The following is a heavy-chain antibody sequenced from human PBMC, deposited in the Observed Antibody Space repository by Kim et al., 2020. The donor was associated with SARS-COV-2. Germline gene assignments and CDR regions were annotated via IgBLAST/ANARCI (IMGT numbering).Heavy chain of an antibody. CDR3: ARRGGGYWYFDL. V-gene: IGHV5-51*01. J-gene: IGHJ2*01. Sequence: RYGPSFQGQVTISADKSISTAYLQWSSLKASDTAMYYCARRGGGYWYFDLWGRGTLVTVSS. D-gene: IGHD3-16*01.